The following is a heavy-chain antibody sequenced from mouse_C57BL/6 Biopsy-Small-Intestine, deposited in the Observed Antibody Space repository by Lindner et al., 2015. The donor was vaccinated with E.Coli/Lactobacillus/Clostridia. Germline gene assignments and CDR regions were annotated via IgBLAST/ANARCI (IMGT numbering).Heavy chain of an antibody. CDR3: ARGGLYDGYYFDY. J-gene: IGHJ2*01. CDR1: GYTFINYW. CDR2: IYPGGGYT. Sequence: VQLQESGAELVRPGTSVKMSCKAAGYTFINYWIGWVKQRPGHGLEWIGDIYPGGGYTSYNGKFKGKATLTADTSSSIAYMHLSSLTSEDSAIYYCARGGLYDGYYFDYWGQGTTLTVSS. V-gene: IGHV1-63*02. D-gene: IGHD2-3*01.